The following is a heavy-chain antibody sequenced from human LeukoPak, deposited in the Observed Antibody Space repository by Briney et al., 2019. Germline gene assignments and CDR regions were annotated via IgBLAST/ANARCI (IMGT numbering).Heavy chain of an antibody. V-gene: IGHV3-48*04. CDR2: ISSSGNTA. Sequence: GGSLRLSCTASGFIFSSNGMNWVRQAPGKGLEWISHISSSGNTAYYADSVKGRFTISRDNAKNSLYLQMNSLRAEDTALYHCARAGLTGSPSVVYWGQGTLVTVSS. J-gene: IGHJ4*02. D-gene: IGHD1-14*01. CDR1: GFIFSSNG. CDR3: ARAGLTGSPSVVY.